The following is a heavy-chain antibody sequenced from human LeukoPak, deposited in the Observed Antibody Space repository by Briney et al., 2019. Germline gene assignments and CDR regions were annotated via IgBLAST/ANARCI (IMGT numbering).Heavy chain of an antibody. J-gene: IGHJ4*02. D-gene: IGHD6-13*01. CDR2: IYYGGST. CDR1: GDSMTSSNHY. V-gene: IGHV4-39*02. Sequence: SETLSLTCTVSGDSMTSSNHYWVWIRQPPGKGLEWIGSIYYGGSTYYNPSLKSRVTISQDTSKNQFSLKVNTVTAADTAVYYCARGIWGSSSSSFFDYWGQGTLVTVSS. CDR3: ARGIWGSSSSSFFDY.